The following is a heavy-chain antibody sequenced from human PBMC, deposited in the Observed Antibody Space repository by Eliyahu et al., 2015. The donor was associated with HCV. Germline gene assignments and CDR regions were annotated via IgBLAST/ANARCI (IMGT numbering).Heavy chain of an antibody. Sequence: QVQLQESGPGLVKPSQTLSLTXTVSGGSISSGSYYWSWIRQPAGKGLEWIGRIYTSGSTNYNPSLKSRVTISVDTSKNQFSLKLSSVTAADTAVYYCARSSGYGYYFDYWGQGTLVTVSS. J-gene: IGHJ4*02. CDR2: IYTSGST. CDR3: ARSSGYGYYFDY. CDR1: GGSISSGSYY. D-gene: IGHD5-12*01. V-gene: IGHV4-61*02.